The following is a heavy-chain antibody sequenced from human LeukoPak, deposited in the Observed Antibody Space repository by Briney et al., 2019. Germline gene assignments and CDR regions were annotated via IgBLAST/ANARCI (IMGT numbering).Heavy chain of an antibody. CDR1: GYTFTGYY. V-gene: IGHV1-2*02. CDR2: INPNSGGT. Sequence: ASVKVSCKASGYTFTGYYMHWVRQAPGQVLEWMGWINPNSGGTNYVQKFQGRVTMTRDTSISTAYMELSRLRSDDTAVYYCARVGNLGYCSGGSCSPFDYWGQGTLVTVSS. D-gene: IGHD2-15*01. J-gene: IGHJ4*02. CDR3: ARVGNLGYCSGGSCSPFDY.